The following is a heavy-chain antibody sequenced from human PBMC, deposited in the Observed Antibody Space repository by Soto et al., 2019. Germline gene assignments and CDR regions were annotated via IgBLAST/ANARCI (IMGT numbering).Heavy chain of an antibody. D-gene: IGHD3-10*01. J-gene: IGHJ5*01. CDR2: INPESTTL. CDR1: EITLNIYW. CDR3: TKDTFGAWDS. Sequence: GGSLRLSCTASEITLNIYWMHWIRQAPGKGLVWVSRINPESTTLTYADSVTGRFTISRDSAKNTLYLQMNGLSAEDTEIYYCTKDTFGAWDSSGQGPLVTVYS. V-gene: IGHV3-74*01.